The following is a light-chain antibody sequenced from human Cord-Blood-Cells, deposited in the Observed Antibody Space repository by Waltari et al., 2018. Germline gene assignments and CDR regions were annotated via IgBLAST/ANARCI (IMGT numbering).Light chain of an antibody. V-gene: IGLV1-47*01. CDR3: AAWDDSLSGPV. CDR1: SSNTGSNY. Sequence: QSVLTQPPSASGTPGQRVTISCSGSSSNTGSNYVYWYQQLPGTAPKLLIYRNNQRPSGVPVRFSGSKSGTSASLAISGLRSEDEADYYCAAWDDSLSGPVFGGGTKLTVL. CDR2: RNN. J-gene: IGLJ2*01.